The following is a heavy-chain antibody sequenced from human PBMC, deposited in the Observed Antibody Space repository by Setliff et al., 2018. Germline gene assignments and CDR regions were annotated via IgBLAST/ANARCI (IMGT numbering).Heavy chain of an antibody. CDR3: AKVNNRFWSGYYPYYYGMDV. J-gene: IGHJ6*02. V-gene: IGHV3-23*01. Sequence: GSLRLSCAASGFTFSSYAMSWVRQAPGKGLEWVSAISGSGVSTYYADSVKGRFTISRDNSKNTLYLQMNSLRAEDTAVYYCAKVNNRFWSGYYPYYYGMDVWGQGTTVTVSS. CDR2: ISGSGVST. D-gene: IGHD3-3*01. CDR1: GFTFSSYA.